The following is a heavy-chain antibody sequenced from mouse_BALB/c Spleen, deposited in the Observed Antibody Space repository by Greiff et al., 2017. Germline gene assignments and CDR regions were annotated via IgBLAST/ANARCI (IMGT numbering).Heavy chain of an antibody. V-gene: IGHV1-14*01. CDR1: GYTFTSYV. CDR3: AREANWDYYAMDY. Sequence: EVQLQQSGPELVKPGASVKMSCKASGYTFTSYVMHWVKQKPGQGLEWIGYINPYNDGTKYNEKFKGKATLTSDKSSSTAYMELSSLTSEDSAVYYCAREANWDYYAMDYWGQGTSVTVSS. D-gene: IGHD4-1*01. CDR2: INPYNDGT. J-gene: IGHJ4*01.